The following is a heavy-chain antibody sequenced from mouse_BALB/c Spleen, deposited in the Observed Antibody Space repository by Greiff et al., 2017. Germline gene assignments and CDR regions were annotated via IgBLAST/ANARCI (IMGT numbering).Heavy chain of an antibody. J-gene: IGHJ4*01. CDR1: GFSLTSYG. CDR3: ARQHYGSTHYYAMDY. V-gene: IGHV2-6-1*01. D-gene: IGHD1-1*01. Sequence: VKLVESGPGLVAPSQSLSITCTVSGFSLTSYGVHWVRQPPGKGLEWLVVIWSDGSTTYNSALKSRLSISKDNSKSQVFLKMNSLQTDDTAMYYCARQHYGSTHYYAMDYWGQGTSVTVSS. CDR2: IWSDGST.